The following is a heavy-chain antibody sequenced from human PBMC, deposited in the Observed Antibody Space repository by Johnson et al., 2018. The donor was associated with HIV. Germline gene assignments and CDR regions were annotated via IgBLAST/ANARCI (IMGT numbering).Heavy chain of an antibody. CDR3: ASDDSSGYDAFDI. V-gene: IGHV3-20*04. CDR1: GLTFSTYA. D-gene: IGHD3-22*01. CDR2: INWNGGST. Sequence: VQLVESGGRLVQPGGSLRLSCAASGLTFSTYAMHWVRQAPGKGLEWVSGINWNGGSTGYGDSVKGRFTISRDNAKNSLYLQMNSLRAEDTAVYYCASDDSSGYDAFDIWGQGTMVTVSS. J-gene: IGHJ3*02.